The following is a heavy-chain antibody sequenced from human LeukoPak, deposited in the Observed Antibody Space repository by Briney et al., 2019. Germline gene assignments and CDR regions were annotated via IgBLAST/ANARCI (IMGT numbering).Heavy chain of an antibody. J-gene: IGHJ4*02. D-gene: IGHD1-14*01. CDR1: GGSISSGGYS. CDR2: IYHSGST. CDR3: ARFDHEENFDY. V-gene: IGHV4-30-2*01. Sequence: PSETLSLTCAVSGGSISSGGYSWSWIRQPPGKGLEWIGYIYHSGSTYYNPSLKSRDTISVDRSKNQFSLKLSSVTAADTAVYYCARFDHEENFDYWGQGTLVTVSS.